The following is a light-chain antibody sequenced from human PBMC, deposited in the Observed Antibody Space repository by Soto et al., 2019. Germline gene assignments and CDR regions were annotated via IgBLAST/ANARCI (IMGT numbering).Light chain of an antibody. CDR1: QSVSSSY. CDR3: QHYGSSPYT. J-gene: IGKJ2*01. V-gene: IGKV3-20*01. Sequence: EIVLTQSPGTLSLSPGERATLSCRASQSVSSSYLAWYQQKPGQAPRLLIHVASRRATGIPDRFSGSGSGTDVTLTMSRLEPEDFAVYSCQHYGSSPYTFGHGTKLEIK. CDR2: VAS.